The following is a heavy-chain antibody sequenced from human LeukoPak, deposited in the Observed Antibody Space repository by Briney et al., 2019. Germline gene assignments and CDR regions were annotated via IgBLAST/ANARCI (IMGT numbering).Heavy chain of an antibody. CDR3: ARVIAAAGKGGYNWFDP. J-gene: IGHJ5*02. Sequence: SETLSLTCAVSGYSISSGYYWGWIRQPPGRGLEWIGSIDHSGSTYYNPSLKSRVTISVDTSKNQFSLKLSSVTAADTAVYYCARVIAAAGKGGYNWFDPWGQGTLVTVSS. D-gene: IGHD6-13*01. CDR1: GYSISSGYY. CDR2: IDHSGST. V-gene: IGHV4-38-2*01.